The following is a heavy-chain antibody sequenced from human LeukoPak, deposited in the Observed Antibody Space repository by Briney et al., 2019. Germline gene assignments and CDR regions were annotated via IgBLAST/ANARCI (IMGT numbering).Heavy chain of an antibody. D-gene: IGHD3-22*01. CDR1: GGTFSRYA. V-gene: IGHV1-69*13. CDR2: IIPMYGTT. Sequence: ASVKVSCKASGGTFSRYAISWVRQAPGQGLEWMGGIIPMYGTTNYAQKFQCRVTITADESTSTAYMELSSLRSEDTALYYCARDRDDSSGYYYGRVLEYWGQGTLVTVSS. CDR3: ARDRDDSSGYYYGRVLEY. J-gene: IGHJ4*02.